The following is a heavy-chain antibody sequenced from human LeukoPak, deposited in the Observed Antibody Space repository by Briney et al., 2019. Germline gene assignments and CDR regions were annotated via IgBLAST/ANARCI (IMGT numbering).Heavy chain of an antibody. CDR1: GGSISSYY. V-gene: IGHV4-59*01. J-gene: IGHJ6*03. CDR2: IYYSGST. D-gene: IGHD3-3*01. CDR3: ARQPYYDFWSGYYTVDYYYYMDV. Sequence: SETLSLTCTVSGGSISSYYWSWIRQPPGKGLEWIGYIYYSGSTNYNPSLKSRVTISVDTSKNQFSLKLSSVTAADTAVYYCARQPYYDFWSGYYTVDYYYYMDVWGKGTTVTVSS.